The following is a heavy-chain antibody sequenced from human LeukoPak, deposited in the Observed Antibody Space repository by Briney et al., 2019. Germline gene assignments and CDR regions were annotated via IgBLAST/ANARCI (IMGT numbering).Heavy chain of an antibody. CDR3: ARPAGYSNSDNLDY. Sequence: PGRSLRLSCAASGFTFSSYGMHWVRQAPGKGLEWVAFIRYDGSNKYYADSVKGRFTISRDNSKNTLYLQMNSLRAEDTAVYYCARPAGYSNSDNLDYWGQGTLVTVSS. J-gene: IGHJ4*02. D-gene: IGHD4-11*01. V-gene: IGHV3-30*02. CDR2: IRYDGSNK. CDR1: GFTFSSYG.